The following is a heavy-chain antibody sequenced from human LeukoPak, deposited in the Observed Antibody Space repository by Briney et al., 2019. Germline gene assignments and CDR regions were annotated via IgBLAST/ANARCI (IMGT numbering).Heavy chain of an antibody. D-gene: IGHD4-23*01. CDR3: ARDLYGGNSGGTSTKSPGWFDP. V-gene: IGHV1-3*01. CDR1: GYTFTSYA. CDR2: INAGNGNT. Sequence: GASVKVSCKASGYTFTSYAMHWVRQAPGQRLEWMGWINAGNGNTKYSQKFQGRVTITRDTSASTAYMELSSLRSEDTAVYYCARDLYGGNSGGTSTKSPGWFDPWGQGTLVTVSS. J-gene: IGHJ5*02.